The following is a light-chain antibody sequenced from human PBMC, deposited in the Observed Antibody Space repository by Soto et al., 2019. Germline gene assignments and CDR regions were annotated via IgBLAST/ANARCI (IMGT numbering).Light chain of an antibody. CDR1: SSDVGSYNL. J-gene: IGLJ2*01. CDR2: EDI. V-gene: IGLV2-23*01. CDR3: CSYAGGTSVV. Sequence: QSALTQPASVSGSPGQSITISCTGTSSDVGSYNLVSWYQQHPDKAPKLMIYEDIERPSGVSNRFSGSKSGNTAFLTNSGLQTEDEADYYCCSYAGGTSVVFGGGTKLTVL.